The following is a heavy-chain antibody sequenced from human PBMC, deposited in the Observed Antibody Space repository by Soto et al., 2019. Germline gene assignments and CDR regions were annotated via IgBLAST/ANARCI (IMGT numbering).Heavy chain of an antibody. V-gene: IGHV1-3*01. CDR2: INAGHGTT. J-gene: IGHJ4*02. Sequence: QVQLVQSGPEVKKPGASVEVSCKTSGYTFTHYAIHWVRQAPGQSLEWMGWINAGHGTTQYSPKFQGRASITRDTSETTASMELNHLRYEDTAVYFCARSPYSGSYYGPYDYWGKGTLVTVYS. CDR3: ARSPYSGSYYGPYDY. D-gene: IGHD1-26*01. CDR1: GYTFTHYA.